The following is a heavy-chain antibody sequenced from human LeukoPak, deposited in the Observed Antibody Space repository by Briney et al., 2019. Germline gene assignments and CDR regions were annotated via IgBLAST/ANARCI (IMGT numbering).Heavy chain of an antibody. CDR2: INPNSGGT. CDR3: VPQTKTHMVYADIPPI. J-gene: IGHJ3*02. CDR1: GYTFTGYY. D-gene: IGHD2-8*01. Sequence: ASVKASCKASGYTFTGYYMHWVRQAPGQGLEWMGWINPNSGGTNYAQKFQGRVTMTRDTSISTAYMELSRLRSDDTAVYYCVPQTKTHMVYADIPPIWGQGTMVTVSS. V-gene: IGHV1-2*02.